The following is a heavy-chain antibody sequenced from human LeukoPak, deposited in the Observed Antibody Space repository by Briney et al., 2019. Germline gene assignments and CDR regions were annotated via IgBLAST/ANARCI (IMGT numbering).Heavy chain of an antibody. D-gene: IGHD3-10*02. V-gene: IGHV3-23*01. CDR3: AGGPPPYVPKAFDI. CDR2: ISGIGGSI. Sequence: GGSLRLSCAASGFTFSNFAMNWVRQAPGKGLEWVSVISGIGGSIYYGDSVKGRFTISRDNSENTLYLQMNSLRAEDTALYYCAGGPPPYVPKAFDIWGQGTMVTVSS. J-gene: IGHJ3*02. CDR1: GFTFSNFA.